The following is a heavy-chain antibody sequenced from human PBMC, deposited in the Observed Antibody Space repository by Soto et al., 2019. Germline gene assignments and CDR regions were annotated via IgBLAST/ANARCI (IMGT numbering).Heavy chain of an antibody. CDR3: AREFQYCISTSCYLDAFDI. CDR1: GGSISSGDYY. Sequence: QVQLQESGPGLVKPSQTLSLTCTVSGGSISSGDYYWSWIRQPPGKGLEWIGYIYYSGSTYYNPSLKSRVTISVDTSKNQFSLKLCSVTAADTAVYYCAREFQYCISTSCYLDAFDIWGQGTMVTVSS. V-gene: IGHV4-30-4*01. J-gene: IGHJ3*02. D-gene: IGHD2-2*01. CDR2: IYYSGST.